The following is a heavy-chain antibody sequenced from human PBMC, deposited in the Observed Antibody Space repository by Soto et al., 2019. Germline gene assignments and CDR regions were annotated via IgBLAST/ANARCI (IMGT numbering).Heavy chain of an antibody. V-gene: IGHV4-4*07. CDR1: GDSVSKYY. J-gene: IGHJ5*02. CDR2: IHSTRSP. D-gene: IGHD4-17*01. Sequence: PSETLSLTCTVSGDSVSKYYWNWIRQPAGKGLGWIGRIHSTRSPNYNPSLKSRVTMSVDTSKNQFSLKLNLTSVTAADTAVYYCARSPAYGDYANLDTWGQGTLVTVSS. CDR3: ARSPAYGDYANLDT.